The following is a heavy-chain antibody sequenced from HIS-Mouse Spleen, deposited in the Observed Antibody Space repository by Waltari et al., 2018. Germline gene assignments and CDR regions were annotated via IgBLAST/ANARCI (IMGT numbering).Heavy chain of an antibody. Sequence: QVQLQESGPGLVKPSQTLSLTCTVSGGPISSGGYYWSWIRQHPGKGLAWIGYIYYSGSTYYTPSLKSRVTISVDTSKNQFSLKLSSVTAADTAVYYCARHGELGGWYFDLWGRGTLVTVSS. D-gene: IGHD7-27*01. CDR2: IYYSGST. V-gene: IGHV4-31*03. CDR1: GGPISSGGYY. J-gene: IGHJ2*01. CDR3: ARHGELGGWYFDL.